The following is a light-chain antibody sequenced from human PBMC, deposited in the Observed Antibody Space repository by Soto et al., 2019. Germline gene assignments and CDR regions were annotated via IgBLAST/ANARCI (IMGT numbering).Light chain of an antibody. CDR2: DNN. V-gene: IGLV1-51*01. Sequence: QSVLTQPPSVSAAPGQTVTISCSGSSSNIASNSVSWYQQVPGTAPQLLIYDNNKRPTGIPDRFSGSKSGTSATLGITGLQTGDEADYYCGTWDSSLSVVVFGGGTKLTVL. CDR1: SSNIASNS. J-gene: IGLJ2*01. CDR3: GTWDSSLSVVV.